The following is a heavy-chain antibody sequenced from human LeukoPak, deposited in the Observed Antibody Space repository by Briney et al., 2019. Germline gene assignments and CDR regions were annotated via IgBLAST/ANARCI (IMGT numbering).Heavy chain of an antibody. J-gene: IGHJ4*02. CDR1: GFTFSSYW. CDR3: ARGGHHYHSSGYYGGTNFDY. V-gene: IGHV3-74*01. D-gene: IGHD3-22*01. CDR2: ISSDESST. Sequence: PGGSLRLSCAASGFTFSSYWMHWVRQDPGKGLVWVSRISSDESSTSHADSVKGRFTISRDNAKNTLYLQMNSLRAEDTALYYCARGGHHYHSSGYYGGTNFDYWGQGTLVTVSS.